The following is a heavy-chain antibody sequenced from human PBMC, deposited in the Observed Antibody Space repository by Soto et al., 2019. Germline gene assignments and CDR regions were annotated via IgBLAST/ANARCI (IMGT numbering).Heavy chain of an antibody. CDR3: AKDPWGATVPYLCY. D-gene: IGHD4-17*01. J-gene: IGHJ4*02. CDR2: ISGSGGST. Sequence: EVQLLESRGGLIRPRGSLRLSCAASGVTFSRYAMSWVRLAAGKGLEWVSAISGSGGSTYYADSVKGRFTISRDNSKNTLYLQMNSLRAEDTAVYYCAKDPWGATVPYLCYWGQGTLVTVSS. CDR1: GVTFSRYA. V-gene: IGHV3-23*01.